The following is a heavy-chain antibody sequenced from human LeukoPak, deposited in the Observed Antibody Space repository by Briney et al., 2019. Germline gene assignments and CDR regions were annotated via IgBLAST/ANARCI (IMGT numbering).Heavy chain of an antibody. Sequence: PGGSLRLSCAASGSTFDDYAMHWVRQAPGKGLEWVSGISWNSGSIGYADSVKGRFTISRDNAKNSLYLQMNSLRAEDTALYYCAKDIIYDSSGFDYWGQGTLVTVSS. V-gene: IGHV3-9*01. J-gene: IGHJ4*02. D-gene: IGHD3-22*01. CDR1: GSTFDDYA. CDR3: AKDIIYDSSGFDY. CDR2: ISWNSGSI.